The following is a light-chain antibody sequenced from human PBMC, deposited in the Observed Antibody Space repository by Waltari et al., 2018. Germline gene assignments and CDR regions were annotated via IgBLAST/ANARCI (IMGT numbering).Light chain of an antibody. J-gene: IGKJ1*01. CDR3: QQYYSRRT. V-gene: IGKV4-1*01. Sequence: DIVMTQSPEFLAVSLGERATINCKSSQSVLYNSNDKNYLAWYQQKPGQPPKLLIYWASTRQSGVPDRFSGSGSGTDFTLTINSLQAKDVAVYYCQQYYSRRTFGRGTRVEIK. CDR1: QSVLYNSNDKNY. CDR2: WAS.